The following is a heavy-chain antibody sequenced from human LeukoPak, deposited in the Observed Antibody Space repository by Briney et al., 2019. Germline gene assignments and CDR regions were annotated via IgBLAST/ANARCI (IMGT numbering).Heavy chain of an antibody. Sequence: PSETLSLTCTVSGGSISSSSYYWGWIRQPPGKGLKWIGSIYYSGSTYYNPSLKSRVTISVDTSKNQFSLKLSSVTAADTAVYYCARVIVVVITHDAFDIWGQGTMVTVSS. CDR2: IYYSGST. V-gene: IGHV4-39*01. J-gene: IGHJ3*02. CDR1: GGSISSSSYY. D-gene: IGHD3-22*01. CDR3: ARVIVVVITHDAFDI.